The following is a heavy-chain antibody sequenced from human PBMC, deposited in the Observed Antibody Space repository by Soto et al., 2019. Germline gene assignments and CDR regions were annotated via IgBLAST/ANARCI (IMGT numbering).Heavy chain of an antibody. J-gene: IGHJ5*02. CDR1: GFTLSNYS. Sequence: PVGSLRLSCAASGFTLSNYSMSWVRQTPGKGLEWVSSISSNSNYKYYLDSVKVRFTISRDNAKSSLYLQMNSLRAEDTAVYYCARARTTTWSGTTRGWFDPWGQGSLVTVSS. V-gene: IGHV3-21*01. CDR2: ISSNSNYK. CDR3: ARARTTTWSGTTRGWFDP. D-gene: IGHD1-7*01.